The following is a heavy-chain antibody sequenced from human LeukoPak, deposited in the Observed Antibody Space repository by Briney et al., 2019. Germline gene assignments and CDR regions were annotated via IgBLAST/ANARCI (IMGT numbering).Heavy chain of an antibody. D-gene: IGHD3-10*01. Sequence: SETLSLTCAVYGGSFSGYYWSWIRQPPGKGLEWIGEINYSGSTNYNPSLKSRVTISVDTSKNQFSLKLSSVTAADTAVYYCARDGLWFGELLYTKPLDYWGQGTLVTVSS. CDR3: ARDGLWFGELLYTKPLDY. CDR1: GGSFSGYY. CDR2: INYSGST. V-gene: IGHV4-34*01. J-gene: IGHJ4*02.